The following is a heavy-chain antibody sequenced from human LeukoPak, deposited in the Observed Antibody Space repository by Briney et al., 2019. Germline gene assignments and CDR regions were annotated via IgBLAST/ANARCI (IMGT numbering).Heavy chain of an antibody. Sequence: SETLSLTCTVSGGSISSSSYYWGWIRQPPGKGLEWIGSIYYSGSTYYNPSLKSRVTISVDTSKNQFSLKLSSVTAADTAVYYCARRYTVTKIHISWFDPWGQGTLVTVSS. V-gene: IGHV4-39*01. CDR3: ARRYTVTKIHISWFDP. J-gene: IGHJ5*02. D-gene: IGHD4-17*01. CDR1: GGSISSSSYY. CDR2: IYYSGST.